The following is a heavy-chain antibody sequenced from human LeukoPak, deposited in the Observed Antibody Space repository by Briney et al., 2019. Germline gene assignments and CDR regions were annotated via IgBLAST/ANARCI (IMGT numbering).Heavy chain of an antibody. J-gene: IGHJ6*03. CDR1: GFSFSSYA. CDR3: AKVPLMDV. Sequence: GGSLRLSCATSGFSFSSYAMSWVRQAPGKGLEWVSAMSSSDDGRYYAASVRGRFTISRDTSRSTLYLQMNSLRAEDTAVYYCAKVPLMDVWGKGTTVTISS. V-gene: IGHV3-23*01. CDR2: MSSSDDGR.